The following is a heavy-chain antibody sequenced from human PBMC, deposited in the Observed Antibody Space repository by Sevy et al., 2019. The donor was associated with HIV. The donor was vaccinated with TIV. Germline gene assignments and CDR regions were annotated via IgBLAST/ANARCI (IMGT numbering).Heavy chain of an antibody. CDR3: ARDPGYCSGGSCYEPRAYDY. CDR2: ISYDGSNK. V-gene: IGHV3-30-3*01. CDR1: GFTFSSYA. D-gene: IGHD2-15*01. J-gene: IGHJ4*02. Sequence: GGSLRLSCAASGFTFSSYAMHWDRQAPGKGLEWVAVISYDGSNKYYADSVKGRFTISRDNSKNTLYLQMNSLRAEDTAVYYCARDPGYCSGGSCYEPRAYDYWGQGTLVTVSS.